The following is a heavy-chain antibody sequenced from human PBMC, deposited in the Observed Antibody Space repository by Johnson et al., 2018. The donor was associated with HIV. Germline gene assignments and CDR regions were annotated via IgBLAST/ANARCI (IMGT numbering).Heavy chain of an antibody. CDR1: GFIFSGFG. Sequence: QVQLVESGGGVVQPGRSLRLSCAASGFIFSGFGLHWVRQAPGKGLEWVASISYDGSNKYYADSVKGRFPIPRDNSKNTLYLQMNSLRAEDTAVYYCARDQFIVVVMGDAFDIWGQGTMVTVSS. CDR3: ARDQFIVVVMGDAFDI. J-gene: IGHJ3*02. D-gene: IGHD2-21*01. CDR2: ISYDGSNK. V-gene: IGHV3-30*04.